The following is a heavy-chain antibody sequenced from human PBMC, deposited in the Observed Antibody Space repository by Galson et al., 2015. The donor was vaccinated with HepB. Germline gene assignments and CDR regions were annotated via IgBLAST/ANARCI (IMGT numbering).Heavy chain of an antibody. CDR3: AKVPNFYCSGGNCYFDY. V-gene: IGHV3-23*01. J-gene: IGHJ4*02. Sequence: SLRLSCAASGFTFSSYAMSWVRQAPGKGLEWVSGITGSGGSKYYADSVKGRLTISRDNSKNTLYLQMNSLRAEDTAIYYCAKVPNFYCSGGNCYFDYWGQGTLVTVSS. CDR2: ITGSGGSK. D-gene: IGHD2-15*01. CDR1: GFTFSSYA.